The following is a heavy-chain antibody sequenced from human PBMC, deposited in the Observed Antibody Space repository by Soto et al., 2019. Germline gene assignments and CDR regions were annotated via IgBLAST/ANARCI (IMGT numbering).Heavy chain of an antibody. CDR2: MNPSGRNT. D-gene: IGHD4-4*01. Sequence: QVQLVQSGAEVKKLGASVQVSCKASGLAFPIDDIIWVRQTIGQGLEFMGWMNPSGRNTGYAQKFQGRATFTWNTPTSTAYMDLSGLRSEDTAVYYCARYRTTVPVAFDVWGQGTMVTVSS. CDR3: ARYRTTVPVAFDV. J-gene: IGHJ3*01. V-gene: IGHV1-8*01. CDR1: GLAFPIDD.